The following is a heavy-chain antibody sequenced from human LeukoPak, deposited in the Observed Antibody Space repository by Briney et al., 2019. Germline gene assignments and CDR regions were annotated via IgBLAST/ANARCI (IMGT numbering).Heavy chain of an antibody. D-gene: IGHD3-10*01. CDR2: IYYSGST. J-gene: IGHJ3*02. CDR3: ARDYGSAKYAFDI. CDR1: GGSFSGYY. V-gene: IGHV4-59*01. Sequence: SETLSLTCAVYGGSFSGYYWSWIRQPPGKGLEWIGDIYYSGSTNYNPSLKSRVTISVDTSKNQFSLKLSSVTAADTAVYYCARDYGSAKYAFDIWGQGTMVTVSS.